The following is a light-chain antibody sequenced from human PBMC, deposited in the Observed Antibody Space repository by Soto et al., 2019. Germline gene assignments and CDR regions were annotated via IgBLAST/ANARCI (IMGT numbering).Light chain of an antibody. J-gene: IGLJ1*01. CDR2: DVS. V-gene: IGLV2-14*03. CDR1: NSDVGGYNY. CDR3: ASYTNSITYV. Sequence: QSVLIQPPSASGSPGQSITISCTGTNSDVGGYNYVSWYQQHPGKAPKLLIYDVSSRPSGLSNRFSGSKSGNTASLIISGLQAEDEADYYCASYTNSITYVFGSGTKVTVL.